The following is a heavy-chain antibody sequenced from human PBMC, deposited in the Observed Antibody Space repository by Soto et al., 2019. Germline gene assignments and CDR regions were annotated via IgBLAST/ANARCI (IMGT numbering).Heavy chain of an antibody. CDR2: IIPIFGTA. J-gene: IGHJ5*01. Sequence: ASVKVSCKASGYTFTSYGISWVRQAPGQGLGWMGGIIPIFGTANYAQKFQGRVTITADESTSTAYMELSSLRSEDTAVYYCARGWACISTSCYGRGGWFDSWGQGTLVTVSS. V-gene: IGHV1-69*13. CDR1: GYTFTSYG. CDR3: ARGWACISTSCYGRGGWFDS. D-gene: IGHD2-2*01.